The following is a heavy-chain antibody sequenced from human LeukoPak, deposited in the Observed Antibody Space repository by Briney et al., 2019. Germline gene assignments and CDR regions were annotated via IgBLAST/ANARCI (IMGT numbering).Heavy chain of an antibody. CDR3: AKRRGGGLRYFDWEY. CDR2: ISGSGGST. Sequence: GGSLRLSCAASGFTFSSYAMSWVRQAPGKGLEWVSAISGSGGSTYYADSVEGRFTISRDNSKNTLYLQMSSLRAEDTAVYYCAKRRGGGLRYFDWEYWGQGTLVTVSS. D-gene: IGHD3-9*01. J-gene: IGHJ4*02. V-gene: IGHV3-23*01. CDR1: GFTFSSYA.